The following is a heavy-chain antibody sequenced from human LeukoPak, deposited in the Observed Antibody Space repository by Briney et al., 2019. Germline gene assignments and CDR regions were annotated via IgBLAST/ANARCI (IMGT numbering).Heavy chain of an antibody. CDR2: IYYSGST. Sequence: SETLSLTCTVSGGSISSGDYYWSWIRQPPGKGLEWIGYIYYSGSTYYNPSLKSRVTISVDTSKNQFSLKLSSVTAADTAVYYCARVVALHTKIVVPEEWGQGTLVTVSS. D-gene: IGHD2-2*01. J-gene: IGHJ4*02. V-gene: IGHV4-30-4*08. CDR3: ARVVALHTKIVVPEE. CDR1: GGSISSGDYY.